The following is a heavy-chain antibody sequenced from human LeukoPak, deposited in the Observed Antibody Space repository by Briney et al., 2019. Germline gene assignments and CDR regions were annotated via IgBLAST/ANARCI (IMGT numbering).Heavy chain of an antibody. CDR1: GFTFSSYA. Sequence: PGGSLRLSCAASGFTFSSYAMSWVRQAPGKGLEWVSAISGSCGSTYYADSVKGRFTISRDNSKNTLYLQMNSLRAEDTAVYYCAKAFFLRAGHQAFDYRGQGTLVTVSS. V-gene: IGHV3-23*01. D-gene: IGHD2-2*01. CDR2: ISGSCGST. J-gene: IGHJ4*02. CDR3: AKAFFLRAGHQAFDY.